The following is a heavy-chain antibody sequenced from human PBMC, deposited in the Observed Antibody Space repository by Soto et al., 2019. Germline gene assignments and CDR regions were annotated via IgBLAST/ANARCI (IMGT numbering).Heavy chain of an antibody. CDR3: ARRPGSGRAVDY. CDR2: IRDKANSYTT. Sequence: EVQLVESGGGLVKPGGSLRLSCAASGFTFSDHYMDWVRQAPGEGREWVGLIRDKANSYTTEYAASVSGRFTISGDESKNSVYLQMNSLKTEGTAVYYCARRPGSGRAVDYWGQGTLVTVSS. V-gene: IGHV3-72*01. CDR1: GFTFSDHY. D-gene: IGHD3-10*01. J-gene: IGHJ4*02.